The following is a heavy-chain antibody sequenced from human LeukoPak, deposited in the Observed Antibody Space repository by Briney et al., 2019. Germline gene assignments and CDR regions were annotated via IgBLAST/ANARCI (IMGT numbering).Heavy chain of an antibody. CDR3: AELGITMIGGV. V-gene: IGHV3-48*03. CDR2: ISSSGSTI. Sequence: GGSLTLLCAGSGFTFSSYEMNCLREARGKGLEGVSYISSSGSTIYYADSVKGRFTISRDNAKNSLYLQMNSLRAEDTAVYYCAELGITMIGGVWGKGTTVTISS. CDR1: GFTFSSYE. D-gene: IGHD3-10*02. J-gene: IGHJ6*04.